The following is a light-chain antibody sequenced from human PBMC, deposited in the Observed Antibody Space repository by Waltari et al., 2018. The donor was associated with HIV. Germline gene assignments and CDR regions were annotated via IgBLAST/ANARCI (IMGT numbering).Light chain of an antibody. J-gene: IGLJ3*02. CDR1: TANIGTNT. Sequence: QSLLTQPPSASGTPGQRVTISCSGGTANIGTNTVNWYKQLPGTAPTLLIFSDNLRHSGVSARFSGSKSGTSASLAISGLRSDDEAKFRCASWDASLDGWVFGGGTQLTVL. CDR2: SDN. V-gene: IGLV1-44*01. CDR3: ASWDASLDGWV.